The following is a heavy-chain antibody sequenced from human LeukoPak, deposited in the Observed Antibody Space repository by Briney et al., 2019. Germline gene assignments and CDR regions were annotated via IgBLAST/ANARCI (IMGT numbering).Heavy chain of an antibody. CDR2: INADSSTI. J-gene: IGHJ4*02. V-gene: IGHV3-48*01. Sequence: GGSLRLSCAASGFTVSSNYMNWVRQAPGKGLEWISYINADSSTIQYEDSVRGRFTTSRDNAKNSLYLQMNSLRAEDTAVYYCVRDNSRGQSLGVIYWGQGSLVTVSS. D-gene: IGHD3-22*01. CDR3: VRDNSRGQSLGVIY. CDR1: GFTVSSNY.